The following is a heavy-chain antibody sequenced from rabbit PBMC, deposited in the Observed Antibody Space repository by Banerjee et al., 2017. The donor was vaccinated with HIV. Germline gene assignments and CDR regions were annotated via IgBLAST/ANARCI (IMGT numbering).Heavy chain of an antibody. V-gene: IGHV1S45*01. J-gene: IGHJ4*01. CDR3: ARGYACYALGL. Sequence: QEQLVESGGGLVKPEGSLTLTCTASGFPFVAANTYAGVRQAPGKGLEWLGCITTGSETTYSATWAKGRFTISKTSSTTVTLQMTSLTAADTATYFCARGYACYALGLWGPGTLVTVS. CDR1: GFPFVAANT. D-gene: IGHD6-1*01. CDR2: ITTGSETT.